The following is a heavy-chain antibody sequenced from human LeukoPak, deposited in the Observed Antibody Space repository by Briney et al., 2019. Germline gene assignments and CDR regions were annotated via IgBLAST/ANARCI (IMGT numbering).Heavy chain of an antibody. D-gene: IGHD3-22*01. CDR1: GYTFSTYD. CDR3: ARGPYDSSGYRFDY. Sequence: ASVKVSCKASGYTFSTYDINWVRQATGQGLEWMGWMNPNSGNTGYAQKFQGRVSITRNNSTSTAYMELSSLRSEDTAVYYCARGPYDSSGYRFDYWGQGTLVTVSS. J-gene: IGHJ4*02. CDR2: MNPNSGNT. V-gene: IGHV1-8*03.